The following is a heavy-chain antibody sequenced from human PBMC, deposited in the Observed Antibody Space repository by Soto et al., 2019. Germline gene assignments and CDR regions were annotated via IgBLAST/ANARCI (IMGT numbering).Heavy chain of an antibody. Sequence: GESLKISCKVSGYSFTSYWISWVRQMPGKGLEWMGRIDPSDSYTNYSPSFQGHVTISADKSISTAYLQWSSLKASDTAMYYCARIYGSGSYYYYYGMDVWGQGTTVTVSS. J-gene: IGHJ6*02. D-gene: IGHD3-10*01. CDR2: IDPSDSYT. CDR1: GYSFTSYW. V-gene: IGHV5-10-1*01. CDR3: ARIYGSGSYYYYYGMDV.